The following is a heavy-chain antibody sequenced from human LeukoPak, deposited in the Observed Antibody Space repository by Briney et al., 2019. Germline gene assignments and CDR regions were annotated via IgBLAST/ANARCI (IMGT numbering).Heavy chain of an antibody. Sequence: ASVKVSCKASGYTFTGYYMHWVRQAPGQGLEWMGWINPNSGGTNYAQKFQGRVTMTRDTSISTAYMELSRLRSDDTAVYYCAREPRGYSGQWVYGMDVWGQGTTVTVSS. CDR2: INPNSGGT. J-gene: IGHJ6*02. CDR1: GYTFTGYY. D-gene: IGHD5-12*01. CDR3: AREPRGYSGQWVYGMDV. V-gene: IGHV1-2*02.